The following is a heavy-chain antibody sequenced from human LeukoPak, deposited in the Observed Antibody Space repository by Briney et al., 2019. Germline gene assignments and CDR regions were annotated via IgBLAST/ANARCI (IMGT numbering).Heavy chain of an antibody. Sequence: GGSLRLSCAASGFTFSSYWMSWVRQAPGKGLEWVANIKQDGSEKYYVDSVKGRFTISRDNAKNSLYLQMNSLRAEDTAVYYCASQWDGSHPNIDYWGQGTLVTVSS. CDR3: ASQWDGSHPNIDY. CDR1: GFTFSSYW. V-gene: IGHV3-7*01. CDR2: IKQDGSEK. D-gene: IGHD1-26*01. J-gene: IGHJ4*02.